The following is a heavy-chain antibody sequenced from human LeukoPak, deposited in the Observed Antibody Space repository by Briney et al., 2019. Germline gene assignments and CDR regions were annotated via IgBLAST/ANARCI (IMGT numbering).Heavy chain of an antibody. V-gene: IGHV3-23*01. Sequence: PGGSLRLSCAAPGFTFSSYAMSWVRQAPGKGLEWVSAISGSGGSTYYADSVKGRFTISRDNSKNTLYLQMNSLRAEDTAVYYCAKVWGLRFLPLFDPWGQGTLVTVSS. CDR3: AKVWGLRFLPLFDP. CDR1: GFTFSSYA. D-gene: IGHD5-12*01. CDR2: ISGSGGST. J-gene: IGHJ5*02.